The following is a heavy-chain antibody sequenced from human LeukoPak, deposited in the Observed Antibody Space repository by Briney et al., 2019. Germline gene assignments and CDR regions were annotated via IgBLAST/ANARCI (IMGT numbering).Heavy chain of an antibody. CDR1: GFTFTSYA. V-gene: IGHV3-23*01. CDR2: IEGTGPGR. Sequence: GGSLRLSCAASGFTFTSYAMSWVRQAPGRGLEWVSAIEGTGPGRFYADSVKGRFTISRGNSKNTLFLQMNSLRAEDTALYYCAKDRPGSFDIWGRGTMVTVSS. J-gene: IGHJ3*02. CDR3: AKDRPGSFDI.